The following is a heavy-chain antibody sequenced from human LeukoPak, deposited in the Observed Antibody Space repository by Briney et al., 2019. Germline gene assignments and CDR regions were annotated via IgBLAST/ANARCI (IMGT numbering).Heavy chain of an antibody. J-gene: IGHJ3*02. Sequence: GESLKISCKGSGYGFTTYWIAWVRQMPGKGLEWMGIIYPGDSDTRYSPSFQGQVTFSADKSINTAYLQWSSLKASDTAMYYCARPPDTGTRSAFDIWGQGTMVIVSS. D-gene: IGHD1-7*01. CDR3: ARPPDTGTRSAFDI. CDR2: IYPGDSDT. V-gene: IGHV5-51*01. CDR1: GYGFTTYW.